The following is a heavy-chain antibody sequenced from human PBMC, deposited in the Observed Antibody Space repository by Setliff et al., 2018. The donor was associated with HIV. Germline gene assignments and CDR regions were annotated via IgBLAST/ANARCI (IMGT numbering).Heavy chain of an antibody. V-gene: IGHV4-39*07. Sequence: PSETLSLTCTVSGGSISTSSYYWGWIRQSPGKGLEWIGTIYYDGSTYYNPSLKSRVTILGDTSKNQFSLKLRSVTAADTAVYYCARDRGSSSDYYYYGIDVWGQGTTVTVSS. CDR3: ARDRGSSSDYYYYGIDV. CDR2: IYYDGST. J-gene: IGHJ6*02. D-gene: IGHD6-6*01. CDR1: GGSISTSSYY.